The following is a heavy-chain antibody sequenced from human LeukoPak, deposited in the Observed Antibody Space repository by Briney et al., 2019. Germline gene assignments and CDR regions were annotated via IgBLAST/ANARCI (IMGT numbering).Heavy chain of an antibody. Sequence: GGSLRLSCAASGFTFSSYAMPWVRQAPGKGLEWVAVISYDGSNKYYADSVKGRFTISRDNAKNTLYLQMNSLRAEDTAVYYCAREDSGYDSFDYWGQGTLVTVSS. V-gene: IGHV3-30-3*01. CDR2: ISYDGSNK. J-gene: IGHJ4*02. D-gene: IGHD5-12*01. CDR3: AREDSGYDSFDY. CDR1: GFTFSSYA.